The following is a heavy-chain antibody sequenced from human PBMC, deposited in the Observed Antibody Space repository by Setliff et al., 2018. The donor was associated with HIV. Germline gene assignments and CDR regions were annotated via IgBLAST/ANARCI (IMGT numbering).Heavy chain of an antibody. CDR1: GGTFSSYG. D-gene: IGHD6-13*01. CDR3: ARDLGAFSSAWYVTIGDY. V-gene: IGHV1-69*05. Sequence: SVKVSCKASGGTFSSYGISWVRQAPGQGLEWMGGIIPIFAAAHYAQMFQGRVTLTTDTSTNTAYMELRNLRSDDTAVYFCARDLGAFSSAWYVTIGDYWGPGTLVTVSS. J-gene: IGHJ4*02. CDR2: IIPIFAAA.